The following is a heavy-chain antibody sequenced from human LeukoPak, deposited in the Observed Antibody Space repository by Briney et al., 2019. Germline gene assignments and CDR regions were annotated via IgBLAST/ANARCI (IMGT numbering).Heavy chain of an antibody. CDR2: IYYSGST. CDR1: GGSISSNSYY. D-gene: IGHD6-13*01. J-gene: IGHJ2*01. V-gene: IGHV4-39*01. CDR3: ARHSYTSSWQRGYWYFDL. Sequence: PSETLSLTCTVSGGSISSNSYYWGWIRQPPGKGLQWIGSIYYSGSTYYNPSLKSRVTISVDTSKNQFSLKLSSVTAADTAVYHCARHSYTSSWQRGYWYFDLWGRGTLVTVSS.